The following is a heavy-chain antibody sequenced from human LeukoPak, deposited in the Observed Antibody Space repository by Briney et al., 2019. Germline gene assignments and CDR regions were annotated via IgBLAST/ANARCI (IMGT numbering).Heavy chain of an antibody. CDR1: GGTFSSYA. CDR3: ARDERHSAAAFDI. J-gene: IGHJ3*02. Sequence: ASVKVSCKASGGTFSSYAISWVRQAPGQGLEWMGGIIPIFGTANYAQKFQGRVTITADESTSTAYMELSSLRSEDTAVYYCARDERHSAAAFDIWGQGTMVTVSS. V-gene: IGHV1-69*13. CDR2: IIPIFGTA. D-gene: IGHD2-15*01.